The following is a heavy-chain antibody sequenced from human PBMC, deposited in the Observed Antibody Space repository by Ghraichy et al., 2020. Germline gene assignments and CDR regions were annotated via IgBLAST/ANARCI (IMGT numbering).Heavy chain of an antibody. D-gene: IGHD2-2*01. CDR1: GFTFSTYA. V-gene: IGHV3-23*01. CDR3: IPYTRFCSSTTSCYPDY. CDR2: ISGSGGNT. J-gene: IGHJ4*02. Sequence: GGSLRLSCVASGFTFSTYAMSWVRQAPGKGLEWVSAISGSGGNTYYADSVKGRFTISRDNSKNTLYLQMNSLRAEDTAVYYCIPYTRFCSSTTSCYPDYWGQGTLVTVSS.